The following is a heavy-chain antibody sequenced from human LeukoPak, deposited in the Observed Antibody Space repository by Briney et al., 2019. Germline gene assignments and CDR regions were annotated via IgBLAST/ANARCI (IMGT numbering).Heavy chain of an antibody. CDR3: AKPRGTISSAVDY. CDR1: GFTFNNYP. V-gene: IGHV3-23*01. J-gene: IGHJ4*02. Sequence: PGGSLRLSCAASGFTFNNYPMNRVRQAPGKGLEWVSGIRDSGGGTYYADSVKGRLTISRDNSKNTLFLQMKSLRAEDTAVYYCAKPRGTISSAVDYWGQGTLVTVSS. CDR2: IRDSGGGT. D-gene: IGHD3-16*01.